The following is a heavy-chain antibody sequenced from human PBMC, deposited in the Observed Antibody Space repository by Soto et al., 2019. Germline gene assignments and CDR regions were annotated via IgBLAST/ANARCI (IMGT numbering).Heavy chain of an antibody. CDR2: IIPIFGAA. CDR3: AKDRSGTPPYYFDY. D-gene: IGHD3-10*01. J-gene: IGHJ4*02. Sequence: SVTVSCQASGGTFSSYAISWVRQAPGQGLEWMGGIIPIFGAANYAQRFQGRVTITADESTSTAYMELSSLRSEDTAVYYCAKDRSGTPPYYFDYWGQGTLVTVSS. V-gene: IGHV1-69*13. CDR1: GGTFSSYA.